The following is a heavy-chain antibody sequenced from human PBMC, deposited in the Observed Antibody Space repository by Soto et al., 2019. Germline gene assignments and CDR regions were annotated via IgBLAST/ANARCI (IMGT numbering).Heavy chain of an antibody. V-gene: IGHV6-1*01. D-gene: IGHD3-16*01. CDR1: GDSVSSNSAA. CDR3: ERDQDDDCGSSQILPYLLAV. J-gene: IGHJ3*01. CDR2: TYYRSKWYN. Sequence: SQTLSLTCAISGDSVSSNSAAWNWIRQSPSRGLEWLGRTYYRSKWYNDYAVSVKSRITINPDTSKNQFSLQLNSVTPEDTAVYYCERDQDDDCGSSQILPYLLAVWGQGTMVTVSS.